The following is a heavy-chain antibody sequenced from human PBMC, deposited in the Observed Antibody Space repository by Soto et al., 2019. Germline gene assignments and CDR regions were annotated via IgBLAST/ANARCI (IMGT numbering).Heavy chain of an antibody. CDR3: AKDKNPPAMYSSGWYYFDY. V-gene: IGHV3-30*18. CDR1: GFTFSSYG. Sequence: QVQLVESGGGVVQPGRSLRLSCAASGFTFSSYGMHWVRQAPGKGLEWVAVISYDGSKKYYADSVKGRFTISRDNSKNPLYLQMNSLRAEDTAVYYCAKDKNPPAMYSSGWYYFDYWGQGTLVTVSS. CDR2: ISYDGSKK. D-gene: IGHD6-19*01. J-gene: IGHJ4*02.